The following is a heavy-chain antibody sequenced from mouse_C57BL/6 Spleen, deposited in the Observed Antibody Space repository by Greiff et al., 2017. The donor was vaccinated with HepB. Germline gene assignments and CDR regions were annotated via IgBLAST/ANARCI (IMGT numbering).Heavy chain of an antibody. V-gene: IGHV1-69*01. CDR3: ARKGGNFSWFAY. Sequence: VQLQQSGAELVMPGASVKLSCKASGYTFTSYWMHWVKQRPGQGLEWIGEIDPSDSYTNYNQKFKGKSTLTVDKSSSTAYMQLSSLTSEDSAVYYCARKGGNFSWFAYWGQGSLVTVSA. J-gene: IGHJ3*01. CDR2: IDPSDSYT. D-gene: IGHD2-1*01. CDR1: GYTFTSYW.